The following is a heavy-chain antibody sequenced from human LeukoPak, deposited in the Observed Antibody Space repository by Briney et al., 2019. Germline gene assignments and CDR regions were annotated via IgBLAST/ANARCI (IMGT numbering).Heavy chain of an antibody. J-gene: IGHJ4*02. CDR1: GFTFSSYA. Sequence: GGSLRLSCAASGFTFSSYAMSWVRRAPGKGLEWVSAISGSGGSTYYADSVKGRFTISRDNSKNTLYLQMNSLRAEDTAVYYCAKAGRFGELYGWGQGTLVTVSS. CDR2: ISGSGGST. CDR3: AKAGRFGELYG. D-gene: IGHD3-10*01. V-gene: IGHV3-23*01.